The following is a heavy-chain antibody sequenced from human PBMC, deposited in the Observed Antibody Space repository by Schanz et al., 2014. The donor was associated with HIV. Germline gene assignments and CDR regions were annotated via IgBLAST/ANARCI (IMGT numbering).Heavy chain of an antibody. CDR1: GFTFNNYA. D-gene: IGHD3-10*01. CDR3: ARDSGPGIY. V-gene: IGHV3-23*01. CDR2: ITGSGDNT. Sequence: EVQLLEFGGGSVRPGESLRLSCLASGFTFNNYAMSWVRQAPGKGLEWVSSITGSGDNTYYADSVKGRFTISRDNARNTLYLQMSSLRADDTAVYYCARDSGPGIYWGQGTLVTVSS. J-gene: IGHJ4*02.